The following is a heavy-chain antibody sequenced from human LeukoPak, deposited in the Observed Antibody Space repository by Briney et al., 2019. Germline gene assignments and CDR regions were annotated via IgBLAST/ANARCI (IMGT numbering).Heavy chain of an antibody. CDR1: GGSISTYY. CDR3: ARREDFWYFDL. J-gene: IGHJ2*01. Sequence: PSETLSLTCTISGGSISTYYWSWIRQPPGKGLEWIGYIYYTGSTTYNPSLKSRVTISVDTPKNHFSLKLISVTAADTAVYFCARREDFWYFDLWGRGTLVTVSS. CDR2: IYYTGST. V-gene: IGHV4-59*08.